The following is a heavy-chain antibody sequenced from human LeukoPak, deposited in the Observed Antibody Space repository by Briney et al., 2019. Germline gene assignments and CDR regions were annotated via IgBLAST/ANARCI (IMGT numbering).Heavy chain of an antibody. CDR1: RFTLSSYE. J-gene: IGHJ4*02. V-gene: IGHV3-48*03. CDR3: ARVPVLRYFDWLWNFDY. Sequence: PGGSLRLSCAASRFTLSSYEMNWVRQAPGKGLGWDSYISSSVSTIYYADSVKGRFAIARDNDKNSLYLQMNSLRAEDTAVYYCARVPVLRYFDWLWNFDYWGQGTLVTVSS. D-gene: IGHD3-9*01. CDR2: ISSSVSTI.